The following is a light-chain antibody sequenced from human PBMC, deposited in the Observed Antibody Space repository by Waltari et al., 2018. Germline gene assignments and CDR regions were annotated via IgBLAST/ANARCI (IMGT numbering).Light chain of an antibody. J-gene: IGLJ7*01. V-gene: IGLV1-51*02. CDR2: EDR. Sequence: QSVLTQPPSVSAAPGQRVTISCPGGSSNIGNNYVSWYRQFPGTAPKLLIYEDRERPSGIPGRFSGSKSGTSATLDITGLQAGDEADYYCGTWDSSLSGAVFGGGTHLTVL. CDR3: GTWDSSLSGAV. CDR1: SSNIGNNY.